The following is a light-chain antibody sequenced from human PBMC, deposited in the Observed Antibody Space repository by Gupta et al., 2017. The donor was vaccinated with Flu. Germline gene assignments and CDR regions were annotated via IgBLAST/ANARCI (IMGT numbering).Light chain of an antibody. CDR1: QSVKGA. J-gene: IGKJ4*01. Sequence: EVVLTQSTATLSLSPGERATLSCRASQSVKGALAWYQQTPGQAPRLLIYDASNRATGIPVKFSGSGSGTDFTLTISNLEPEDFAVYYCQQRADWPLTFGGGTKVEIK. CDR2: DAS. CDR3: QQRADWPLT. V-gene: IGKV3-11*01.